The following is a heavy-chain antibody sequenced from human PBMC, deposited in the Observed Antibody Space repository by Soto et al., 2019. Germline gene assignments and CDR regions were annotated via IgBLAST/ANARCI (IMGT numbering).Heavy chain of an antibody. CDR1: GYTFTSYY. J-gene: IGHJ4*02. CDR2: INPSGGST. V-gene: IGHV1-46*03. D-gene: IGHD6-13*01. Sequence: GASVKVSCKASGYTFTSYYMHWVRQAPGQGLEWMGIINPSGGSTSYAQKFQGRVTMTRDTSTSTVYMELSSLRSEDTAVYYCAREQKQLVRNKYFDYPDQGPLVTVSS. CDR3: AREQKQLVRNKYFDY.